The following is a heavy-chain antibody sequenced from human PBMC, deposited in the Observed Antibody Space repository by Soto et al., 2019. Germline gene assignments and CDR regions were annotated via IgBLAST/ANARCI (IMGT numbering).Heavy chain of an antibody. CDR1: GFSFVNYA. CDR3: ARATTNGGWFNPFDS. D-gene: IGHD6-19*01. J-gene: IGHJ4*02. Sequence: PGGSLRLSCAASGFSFVNYAMNCVRQAPGKGLEWVSGLSGSGTSTYYADSVKGRFTISRDNSRDTLFLQMNSLTADDTAVYYCARATTNGGWFNPFDSWGQGALVTVSS. V-gene: IGHV3-23*01. CDR2: LSGSGTST.